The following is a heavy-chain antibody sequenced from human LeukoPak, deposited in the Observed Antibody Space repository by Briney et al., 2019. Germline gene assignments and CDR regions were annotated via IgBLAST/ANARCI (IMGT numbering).Heavy chain of an antibody. V-gene: IGHV3-30*04. CDR2: ISYDGSNK. Sequence: PGGSLRLSCAASGFTFSSYAMHWVRQAPGKGLEWVAVISYDGSNKYYADSVKGRFTISRDNAKSTVYLQMNGLRVEDTAMYYCVRLAVTDTNYWGQGSLVTVSS. CDR3: VRLAVTDTNY. J-gene: IGHJ4*02. D-gene: IGHD2-21*02. CDR1: GFTFSSYA.